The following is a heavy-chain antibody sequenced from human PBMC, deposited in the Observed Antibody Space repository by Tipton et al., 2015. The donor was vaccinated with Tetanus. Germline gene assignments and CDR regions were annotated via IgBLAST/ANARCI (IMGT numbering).Heavy chain of an antibody. D-gene: IGHD1-26*01. V-gene: IGHV4-59*01. Sequence: TLSLTCTVSGGSISSYYWTWIRQPPGRGLEWIGYVHYSGSTNYSPSLRSRVTLSVDTSKNQFSLKLSSVTAADTAVYYCASGSTFDYWGQGTLVTVSS. CDR1: GGSISSYY. CDR2: VHYSGST. CDR3: ASGSTFDY. J-gene: IGHJ4*02.